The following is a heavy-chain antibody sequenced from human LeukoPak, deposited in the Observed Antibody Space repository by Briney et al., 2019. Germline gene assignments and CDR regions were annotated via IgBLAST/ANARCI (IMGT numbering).Heavy chain of an antibody. Sequence: SETLSLTCAVYGGSFSAYYWSWLRQPPGKGLEWIGEINHSGSTNYNPSLKSRVVISVDTSKNQFSLNMNSVTAADTAVYYCARGSGSGWYNYYYYMDVWGKGTTVTVSS. D-gene: IGHD6-19*01. V-gene: IGHV4-34*01. CDR3: ARGSGSGWYNYYYYMDV. CDR2: INHSGST. CDR1: GGSFSAYY. J-gene: IGHJ6*03.